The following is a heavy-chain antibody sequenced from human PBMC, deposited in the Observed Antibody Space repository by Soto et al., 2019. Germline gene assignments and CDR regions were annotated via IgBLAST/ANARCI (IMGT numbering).Heavy chain of an antibody. CDR2: ISGSGGST. CDR1: GFTFSSYA. Sequence: GGSLRLSCAASGFTFSSYAMSWVRQAPGTGLEWVSAISGSGGSTYYADSVKGRFTISRDNSKNTLYLQMNSLRAEDTAVYYCAKDLSSGYYDFWSDPEAVKIWGEGSM. J-gene: IGHJ3*02. D-gene: IGHD3-3*01. V-gene: IGHV3-23*01. CDR3: AKDLSSGYYDFWSDPEAVKI.